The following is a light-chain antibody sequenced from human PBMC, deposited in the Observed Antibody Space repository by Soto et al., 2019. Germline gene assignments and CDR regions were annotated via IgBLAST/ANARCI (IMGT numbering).Light chain of an antibody. CDR3: QSYDSSLSAVV. CDR1: SSKVGAGYD. V-gene: IGLV1-40*01. CDR2: GNS. Sequence: QSVLTRPPPVSGAPGQRGTISCTGSSSKVGAGYDVQWYQQLPGTAPKLLISGNSNRPSGVPDRFSDSKSGTSASLAITGLQAEDEADYYCQSYDSSLSAVVFGGGTQLTVL. J-gene: IGLJ2*01.